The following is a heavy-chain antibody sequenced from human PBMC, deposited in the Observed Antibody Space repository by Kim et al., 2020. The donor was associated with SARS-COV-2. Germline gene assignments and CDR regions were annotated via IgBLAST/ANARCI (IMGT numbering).Heavy chain of an antibody. CDR2: IKQDGSEK. J-gene: IGHJ3*02. CDR3: AREDRRITMVRGVKAAFDI. D-gene: IGHD3-10*01. V-gene: IGHV3-7*03. Sequence: GGSLRLSCAASGFTFSSYWMSWVRQAPGKGLEWVANIKQDGSEKYYVYSVKGRFTISRDNAKNSLYLQMNSLRAEDTAVYYCAREDRRITMVRGVKAAFDIWGQGTMVTVSS. CDR1: GFTFSSYW.